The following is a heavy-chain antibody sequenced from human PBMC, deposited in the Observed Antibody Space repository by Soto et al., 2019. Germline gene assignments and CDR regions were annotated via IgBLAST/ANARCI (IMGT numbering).Heavy chain of an antibody. D-gene: IGHD3-10*01. V-gene: IGHV3-33*01. CDR3: ARDDEYSGNGMDV. J-gene: IGHJ6*02. CDR2: ILNDGSNR. CDR1: GFTFSNYG. Sequence: QVQLVESGGGVVQPGRSLTLSCAASGFTFSNYGMHWVRQAPGKGLEWVAVILNDGSNRYHADSVKDRFTISRDNSKKPLYLQMNSLRAEDTAVYYCARDDEYSGNGMDVWGQGTTVTVS.